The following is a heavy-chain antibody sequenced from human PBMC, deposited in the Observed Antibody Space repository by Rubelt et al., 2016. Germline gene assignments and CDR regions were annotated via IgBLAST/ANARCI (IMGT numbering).Heavy chain of an antibody. D-gene: IGHD5-12*01. CDR2: ITTNTGNP. CDR1: SFA. Sequence: SFAINWVRQAPGQGLEWMGWITTNTGNPTYAQGFTGRFVFSLDTSVSTAYLQISSLKAEDTAVYYCARVLVSGYDIGYWGQGALVTVSS. CDR3: ARVLVSGYDIGY. J-gene: IGHJ4*02. V-gene: IGHV7-4-1*02.